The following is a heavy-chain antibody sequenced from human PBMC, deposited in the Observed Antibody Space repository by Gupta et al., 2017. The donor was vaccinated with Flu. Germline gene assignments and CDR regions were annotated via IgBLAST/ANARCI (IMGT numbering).Heavy chain of an antibody. CDR1: GFYFHNYA. J-gene: IGHJ4*02. CDR3: AKGAGSSGYFDY. CDR2: ISGSGANS. V-gene: IGHV3-23*01. D-gene: IGHD6-19*01. Sequence: CTGSGFYFHNYAMAWVRQAPGKGLEWVSAISGSGANSYYADSVKGRFTISRDNAKETLYLQMKGLRAEDTAIYYWAKGAGSSGYFDYWGRGTLVKVS.